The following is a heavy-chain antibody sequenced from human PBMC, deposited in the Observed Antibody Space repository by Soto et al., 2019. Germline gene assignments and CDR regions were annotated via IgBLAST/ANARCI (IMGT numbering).Heavy chain of an antibody. V-gene: IGHV4-61*01. CDR2: IYYSGST. Sequence: QVQLQESGPGLVKPSETLSLTCTVSGGSVSSGSYYWSWIRQPPGKGLEWIGYIYYSGSTNYNPSLKSRVTISVDTSKNQFSLKLSSVTAADTAVYYCARVGYYYDSRSPNAFDIWGQGTMVTVSS. CDR1: GGSVSSGSYY. J-gene: IGHJ3*02. D-gene: IGHD3-22*01. CDR3: ARVGYYYDSRSPNAFDI.